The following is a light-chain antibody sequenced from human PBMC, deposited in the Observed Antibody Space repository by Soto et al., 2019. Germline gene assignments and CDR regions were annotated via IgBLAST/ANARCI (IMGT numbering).Light chain of an antibody. CDR2: DVS. CDR1: SSDVGGYNY. CDR3: SSYTSSSTLVV. V-gene: IGLV2-14*01. Sequence: QSVLTQPASVSGSPGQSITISCTGTSSDVGGYNYVSWYQQHPGKAPKLMIYDVSNRPSGVCNRFSGSKSGNTASLTISGLQAEDEADYYCSSYTSSSTLVVFGGGTMLTVL. J-gene: IGLJ2*01.